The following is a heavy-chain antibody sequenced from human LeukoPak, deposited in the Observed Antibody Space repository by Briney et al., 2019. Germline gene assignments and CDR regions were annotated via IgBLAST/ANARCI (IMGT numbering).Heavy chain of an antibody. D-gene: IGHD5-18*01. J-gene: IGHJ4*02. Sequence: SETLSLTCTVSGGSISSGDYYWTWIRQPPGKGLEWIGYINNRGSTYSNPSLKSRVTISLDTSKDTSKNQFSLELTSLTATDTAVYYCARGIRGYSYYYDYWGQGTLVTVSS. CDR3: ARGIRGYSYYYDY. CDR1: GGSISSGDYY. CDR2: INNRGST. V-gene: IGHV4-30-4*08.